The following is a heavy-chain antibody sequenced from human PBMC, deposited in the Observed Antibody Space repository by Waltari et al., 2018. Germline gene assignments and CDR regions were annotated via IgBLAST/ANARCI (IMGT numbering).Heavy chain of an antibody. CDR1: GFTFDHYS. J-gene: IGHJ4*02. D-gene: IGHD3-9*01. V-gene: IGHV3-21*02. CDR2: ISGSGRYI. CDR3: ARDLRDDILTGYYLY. Sequence: EVQLVESGGGLVKPGGSLRLSCAASGFTFDHYSVNWVRQAPGKDREWVSSISGSGRYIYYADSVKGRFTISRENAKNSLYLQMESLRVEDTAAYYCARDLRDDILTGYYLYWGQGTLVTVSS.